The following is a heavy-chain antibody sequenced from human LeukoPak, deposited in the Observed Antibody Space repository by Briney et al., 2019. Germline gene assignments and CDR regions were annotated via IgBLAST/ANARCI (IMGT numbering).Heavy chain of an antibody. J-gene: IGHJ6*03. CDR1: GFTFSNYA. D-gene: IGHD3-16*02. Sequence: PETSLRLSCAASGFTFSNYAIYWVRQAPGKGLEWVGVIGKDGSNKYYVDSVKGRFTISRDNTQKTMYLQMNSLRAEDTAVYYCARGPIDDYYYSYMDVWGKGTTVTVSS. V-gene: IGHV3-33*08. CDR3: ARGPIDDYYYSYMDV. CDR2: IGKDGSNK.